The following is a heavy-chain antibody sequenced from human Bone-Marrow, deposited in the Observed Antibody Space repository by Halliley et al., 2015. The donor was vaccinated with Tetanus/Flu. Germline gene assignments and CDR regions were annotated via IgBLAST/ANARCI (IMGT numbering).Heavy chain of an antibody. J-gene: IGHJ2*01. Sequence: TLSLTCTVFGGSISGYYYSWIRQPPGKGLEWIGYIYYSGSTNYNPSLKSRVTISLDTSKNQFSLKLSSVTAADTAVYYCARHSSGLYGNWYFDLWGRGTLVTVSS. CDR1: GGSISGYY. D-gene: IGHD6-19*01. V-gene: IGHV4-59*08. CDR2: IYYSGST. CDR3: ARHSSGLYGNWYFDL.